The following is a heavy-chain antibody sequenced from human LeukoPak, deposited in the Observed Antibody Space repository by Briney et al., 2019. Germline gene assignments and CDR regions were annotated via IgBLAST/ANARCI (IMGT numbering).Heavy chain of an antibody. J-gene: IGHJ3*02. V-gene: IGHV1-2*02. CDR1: GYSFTGYY. CDR2: INPDSGGT. D-gene: IGHD1-26*01. CDR3: ATERSYYESPEGSVGAFDI. Sequence: ASVKVSCKASGYSFTGYYIYWVRQAPGQGLEWMGWINPDSGGTNYAQKFQGRVTMTRNTSISTAYMELSSLRAEDTAVYYCATERSYYESPEGSVGAFDIWGPGTMVTVSS.